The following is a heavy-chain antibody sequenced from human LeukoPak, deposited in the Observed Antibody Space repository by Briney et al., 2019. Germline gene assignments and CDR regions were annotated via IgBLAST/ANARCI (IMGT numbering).Heavy chain of an antibody. D-gene: IGHD3-3*01. V-gene: IGHV3-53*01. J-gene: IGHJ4*02. CDR2: IYSGGST. Sequence: GGPLRLSCAASGFTVGSNYMTWVRQAPGKGLEWVSVIYSGGSTYYADSVEGRFTISRDSSKNTVYLQMNSLRAEDTAVYYCASFSSWGQGTLVTVSS. CDR3: ASFSS. CDR1: GFTVGSNY.